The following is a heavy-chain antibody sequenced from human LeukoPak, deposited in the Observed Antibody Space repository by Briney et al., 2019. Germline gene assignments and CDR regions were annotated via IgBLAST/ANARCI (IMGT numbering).Heavy chain of an antibody. D-gene: IGHD3-10*01. V-gene: IGHV1-46*01. J-gene: IGHJ3*02. CDR2: INPSGGST. CDR3: AGGWGSGSYYNDAFDI. CDR1: GYTFTGYY. Sequence: GASVKVSCKASGYTFTGYYMHWVRQAPGQGLEWMGIINPSGGSTSYAQKFQGRVTMTRDTSTSTVYMELSSLRSEDTAVYYCAGGWGSGSYYNDAFDIWGQGTMVTVSS.